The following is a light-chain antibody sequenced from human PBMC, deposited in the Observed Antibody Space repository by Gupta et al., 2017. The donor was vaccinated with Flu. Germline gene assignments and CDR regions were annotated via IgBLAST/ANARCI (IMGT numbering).Light chain of an antibody. Sequence: PSSLSASVGDRVTITCRASQSISSHLNQYQQKPVRAPKRLLDAASGLLSEGRSRCRGRRSGTDRTRIISRLLPEDFAAHYFGQCYSAPYTFGRGTKLEIK. CDR2: AAS. J-gene: IGKJ2*01. CDR3: GQCYSAPYT. V-gene: IGKV1-39*01. CDR1: QSISSH.